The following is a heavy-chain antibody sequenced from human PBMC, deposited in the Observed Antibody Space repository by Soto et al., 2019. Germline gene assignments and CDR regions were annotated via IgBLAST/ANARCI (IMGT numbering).Heavy chain of an antibody. D-gene: IGHD5-18*01. Sequence: GGSLRLSCAASGFTFSSYSMHWVRQAPGKGLEWVSSISSSSSYIYYADAVKGRFTISRDNSKNTLFLQMNSLRAGDTAVYYCAKTDSRLYGYCGPTPQGMDVWGQGTTVTVSS. V-gene: IGHV3-21*01. CDR1: GFTFSSYS. J-gene: IGHJ6*02. CDR3: AKTDSRLYGYCGPTPQGMDV. CDR2: ISSSSSYI.